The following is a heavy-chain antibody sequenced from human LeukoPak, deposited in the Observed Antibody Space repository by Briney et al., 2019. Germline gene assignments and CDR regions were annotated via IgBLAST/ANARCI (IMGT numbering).Heavy chain of an antibody. D-gene: IGHD2-15*01. J-gene: IGHJ6*03. Sequence: PGGSLRLSCAASGLSFSSYGMHWVRQAPGKGLEWVAFIQYDGSNKFYADSVKGRFTISRDNSKNTLYLQMNSLRPEDTAIYYCAKNGDRGAYCTGGTCYPYFYYYMDVWGKGTTVTI. CDR1: GLSFSSYG. V-gene: IGHV3-30*02. CDR3: AKNGDRGAYCTGGTCYPYFYYYMDV. CDR2: IQYDGSNK.